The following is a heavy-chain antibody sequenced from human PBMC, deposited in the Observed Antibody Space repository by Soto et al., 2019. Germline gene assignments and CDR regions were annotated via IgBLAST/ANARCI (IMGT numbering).Heavy chain of an antibody. V-gene: IGHV1-18*01. Sequence: QVQLVQSGAEVKKPGASVKVSCKASGYTFTSYGISWVRQAPGQGLEWMGGSSAYNGNTNYAQRLQGRVTMTTDTSTSTLYRELRSLRSDDTAVYYCARDVRGHYYYYGMDVWGQGTTVTVSS. CDR3: ARDVRGHYYYYGMDV. J-gene: IGHJ6*02. CDR2: SSAYNGNT. D-gene: IGHD5-12*01. CDR1: GYTFTSYG.